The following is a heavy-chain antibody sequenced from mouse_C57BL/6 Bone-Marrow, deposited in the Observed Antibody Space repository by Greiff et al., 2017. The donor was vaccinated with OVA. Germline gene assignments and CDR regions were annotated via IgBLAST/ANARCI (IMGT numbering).Heavy chain of an antibody. CDR1: GYTFTTYP. CDR2: FHPYNDDT. CDR3: ARDGSSYRGYFDV. Sequence: VQLQQPGAELVKPGASVKMSCKASGYTFTTYPIEWMKQNHGKSLEWIGNFHPYNDDTKYNEKFKGKATLTVEKSSSTVYLELSRLTSDDSAVYYCARDGSSYRGYFDVWGTGTTVTVSS. V-gene: IGHV1-47*01. J-gene: IGHJ1*03. D-gene: IGHD1-1*01.